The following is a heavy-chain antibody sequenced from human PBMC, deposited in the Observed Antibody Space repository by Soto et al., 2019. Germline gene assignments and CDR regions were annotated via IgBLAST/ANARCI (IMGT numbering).Heavy chain of an antibody. CDR3: ATLPPRIVVVVLPIPT. Sequence: QVQLQESGPRLVKPSGTLSLTCAVSGASISSTNWWTWVRQPPGKGLEWIGEIYHTGSTKYNPSRKGRVTRSLDKANTQCSLNLSSVTAADTAVYYCATLPPRIVVVVLPIPTWGQGTLVTVSS. V-gene: IGHV4-4*02. CDR1: GASISSTNW. CDR2: IYHTGST. D-gene: IGHD2-15*01. J-gene: IGHJ4*02.